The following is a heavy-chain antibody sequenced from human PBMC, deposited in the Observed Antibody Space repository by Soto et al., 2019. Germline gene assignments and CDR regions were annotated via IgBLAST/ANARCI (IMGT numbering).Heavy chain of an antibody. CDR2: IHHSGST. V-gene: IGHV4-4*02. D-gene: IGHD1-26*01. J-gene: IGHJ4*02. CDR3: AKMVGATLVDY. Sequence: QVQLQESGPGLVKPSGTLSLTCTVSGASISSTSSGDWWSWVRQPPGKGLEWIGEIHHSGSTNYTPSLKSRVTRSVDKSKNQFSLRLSSVTAADTAVYYCAKMVGATLVDYWGQGTLVTVSS. CDR1: GASISSTSSGDW.